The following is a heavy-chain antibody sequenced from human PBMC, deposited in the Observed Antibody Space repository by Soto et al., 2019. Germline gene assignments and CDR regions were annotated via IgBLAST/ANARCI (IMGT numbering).Heavy chain of an antibody. V-gene: IGHV1-69*13. CDR3: ASTYGDYVRAFDI. CDR2: IIPIFGTA. CDR1: GGTFSSYA. Sequence: ASVKVSCKASGGTFSSYAISWVRQAPGQGLEWMGGIIPIFGTANYAQKFQGRVTITADESTSTAYMELRSLRSDDTAVYYCASTYGDYVRAFDIWGQGTMVTVSS. J-gene: IGHJ3*02. D-gene: IGHD4-17*01.